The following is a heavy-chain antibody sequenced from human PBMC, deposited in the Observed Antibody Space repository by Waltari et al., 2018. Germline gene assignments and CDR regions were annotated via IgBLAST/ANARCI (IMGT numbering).Heavy chain of an antibody. J-gene: IGHJ5*02. CDR3: ARLYDSSADYNTYLDP. D-gene: IGHD3-22*01. CDR2: NRGHNGDT. Sequence: QVQLVQSGAEVRKPGASVKVSCKASGYTFSNYGIAWVRQAPGQGLEWMGWNRGHNGDTKYARGFEGRLTVTTNEATNTDHMELRGLGSDDAAVYYWARLYDSSADYNTYLDPWGQGALVTVSS. V-gene: IGHV1-18*01. CDR1: GYTFSNYG.